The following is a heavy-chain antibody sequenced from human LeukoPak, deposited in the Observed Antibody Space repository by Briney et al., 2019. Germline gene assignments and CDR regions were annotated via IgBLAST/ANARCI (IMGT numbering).Heavy chain of an antibody. V-gene: IGHV3-7*03. J-gene: IGHJ4*02. D-gene: IGHD5-18*01. CDR2: IKEDGSEK. Sequence: GGSLRFSCTASGFTFGTFWMTWVRQAPGKGLEWVANIKEDGSEKYYVDSVKGRFTISRANARKSLSLQMNSLRAEDTAVYYCARDVDTNYWGQGTLVTVSS. CDR3: ARDVDTNY. CDR1: GFTFGTFW.